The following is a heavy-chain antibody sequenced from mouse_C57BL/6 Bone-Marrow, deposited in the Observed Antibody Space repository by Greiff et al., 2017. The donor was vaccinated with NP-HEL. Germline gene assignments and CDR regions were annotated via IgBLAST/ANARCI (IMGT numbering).Heavy chain of an antibody. D-gene: IGHD1-1*01. CDR2: IDPENGDT. CDR3: TTDYYGSSYVG. V-gene: IGHV14-4*01. J-gene: IGHJ3*02. CDR1: GFNIKDDY. Sequence: EVKLVESGAELVRPGASVKLSCTASGFNIKDDYMHWVKQRPEQGLEWIGWIDPENGDTEYDSKFQGKATITADTSSNTAYLQHSSLTSEDTAVYYCTTDYYGSSYVGWGQGTLVTVSA.